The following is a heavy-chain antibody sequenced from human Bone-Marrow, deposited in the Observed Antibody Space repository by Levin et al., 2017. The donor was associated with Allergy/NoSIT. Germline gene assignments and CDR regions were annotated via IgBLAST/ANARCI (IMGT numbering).Heavy chain of an antibody. CDR3: ARQARDILTSRFDQ. J-gene: IGHJ4*02. CDR2: VHYSGST. V-gene: IGHV4-39*01. D-gene: IGHD3-9*01. Sequence: SETLSLTCTVSGGSISSSSYYWGWIRQPPGKGLEWIGSVHYSGSTDYNPSLKSRVSISVDTTKNQFSLKLTSVTAADTAVVYCARQARDILTSRFDQWGQGTLVTVSS. CDR1: GGSISSSSYY.